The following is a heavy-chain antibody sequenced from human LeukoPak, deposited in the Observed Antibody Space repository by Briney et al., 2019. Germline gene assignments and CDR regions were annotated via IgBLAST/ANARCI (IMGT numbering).Heavy chain of an antibody. CDR1: GFTFTSDD. CDR3: ARLSDPSKSPGPLDI. Sequence: GASVKVSCKASGFTFTSDDINWVRQATGQGLEWMGCINPKSGDTDYAQKFQGRVTMTKNTSISTAYMELSSLRFDDTAVYYCARLSDPSKSPGPLDIWGKGTTVTVSS. D-gene: IGHD4-11*01. J-gene: IGHJ6*04. V-gene: IGHV1-8*01. CDR2: INPKSGDT.